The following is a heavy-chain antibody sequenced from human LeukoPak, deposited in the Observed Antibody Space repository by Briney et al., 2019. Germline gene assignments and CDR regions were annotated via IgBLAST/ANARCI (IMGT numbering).Heavy chain of an antibody. D-gene: IGHD2-15*01. CDR1: GFTFSSYG. V-gene: IGHV3-33*06. CDR3: AKDHGYCSGGTCYSRYYFDY. CDR2: IWYDGGNK. Sequence: GGSLRLSCAASGFTFSSYGMHWVRQAPGKGLEWVAVIWYDGGNKYYVDSVKGRFTISRDNSKNTLYLQMNSLRAEDTAVYYCAKDHGYCSGGTCYSRYYFDYWGQGTLVTVSS. J-gene: IGHJ4*02.